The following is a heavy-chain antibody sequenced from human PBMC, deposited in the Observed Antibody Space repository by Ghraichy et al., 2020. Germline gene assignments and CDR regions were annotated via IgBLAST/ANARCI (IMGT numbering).Heavy chain of an antibody. CDR3: ARGSSYGDLNYFDY. D-gene: IGHD3-10*01. V-gene: IGHV4-31*03. J-gene: IGHJ4*02. Sequence: SETLSLTCTVSGGSISSGGYYWSWIRQHPGRGLEWIGYIYYSGSTYYNPSLKSRVTISVDTSKNQFSLKLSSVTAADTAVYYCARGSSYGDLNYFDYWGQGTLVTVSS. CDR1: GGSISSGGYY. CDR2: IYYSGST.